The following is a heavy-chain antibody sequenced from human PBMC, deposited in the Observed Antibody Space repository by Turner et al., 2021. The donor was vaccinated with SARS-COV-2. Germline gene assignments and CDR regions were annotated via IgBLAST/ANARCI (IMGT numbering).Heavy chain of an antibody. D-gene: IGHD1-26*01. CDR2: INHSGST. J-gene: IGHJ6*02. CDR3: ARGIKGVLMSGSYYYYGMDV. V-gene: IGHV4-34*01. CDR1: GGSFSGYY. Sequence: QVQLQQWGAGLLKPSETLSLTCAVYGGSFSGYYWSWLRQPPGKGLEWIGEINHSGSTNYNPSLKSRVTISVDTSKNQFSLKLSSVTAADTAVYYCARGIKGVLMSGSYYYYGMDVWGQGTTVTVSS.